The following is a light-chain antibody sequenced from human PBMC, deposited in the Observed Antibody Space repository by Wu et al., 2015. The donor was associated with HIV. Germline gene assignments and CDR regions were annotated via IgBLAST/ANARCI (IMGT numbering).Light chain of an antibody. CDR1: QSVSSF. CDR3: QQYGSSPLT. CDR2: GAS. V-gene: IGKV3-20*01. Sequence: EIVLTQSPGILSLSPGERATLSCRASQSVSSFLAWYQQKPGQAPRLLISGASSRATGIPDRFSGSGSGTDFTLTISRLEPEDFAMYYCQQYGSSPLTFGGGTKVEIK. J-gene: IGKJ4*01.